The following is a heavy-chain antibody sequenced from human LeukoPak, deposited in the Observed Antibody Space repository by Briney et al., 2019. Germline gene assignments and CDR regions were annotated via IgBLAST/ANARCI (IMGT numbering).Heavy chain of an antibody. D-gene: IGHD6-6*01. CDR2: INPNSGGT. CDR3: AREHSSSSGKVFDY. J-gene: IGHJ4*02. V-gene: IGHV1-2*02. CDR1: GYTFTGYY. Sequence: ASVKVSCKASGYTFTGYYMHWVRQAPGQGLEWMGWINPNSGGTNYAQKFQGRVTTTRDTSISTAYMELSRLRSDDTAMYYCAREHSSSSGKVFDYWGQGTLVTVSS.